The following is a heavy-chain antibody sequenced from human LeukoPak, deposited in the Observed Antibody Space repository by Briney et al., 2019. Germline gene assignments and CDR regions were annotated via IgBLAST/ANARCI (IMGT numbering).Heavy chain of an antibody. J-gene: IGHJ4*02. D-gene: IGHD3-22*01. CDR1: GFTFGNYG. CDR3: AKVALFSGYYPPFDY. Sequence: PGRSLRLSCTASGFTFGNYGMHWVRQAPGKGLEWVAVISYDGSNEYYADSVKGRFTISRDNSKNTLFLQMNSLRPEDTAVYHCAKVALFSGYYPPFDYWGQGTLVTVSS. V-gene: IGHV3-30*18. CDR2: ISYDGSNE.